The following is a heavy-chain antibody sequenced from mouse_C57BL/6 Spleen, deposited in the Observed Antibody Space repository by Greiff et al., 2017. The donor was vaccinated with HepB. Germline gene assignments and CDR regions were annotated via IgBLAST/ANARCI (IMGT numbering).Heavy chain of an antibody. J-gene: IGHJ1*03. CDR3: GGYYYGSNWYFDV. CDR2: IDPEDGET. D-gene: IGHD1-1*01. V-gene: IGHV14-2*01. CDR1: GFNIKDYY. Sequence: EVKLMESGAELVKPGASVKLSCTASGFNIKDYYMHWVKQRTEQGLEWIGRIDPEDGETKYAPKFQGKATITADTSSNTAYLQLSSLTSEDTAVYYCGGYYYGSNWYFDVWGTGTTVTVSS.